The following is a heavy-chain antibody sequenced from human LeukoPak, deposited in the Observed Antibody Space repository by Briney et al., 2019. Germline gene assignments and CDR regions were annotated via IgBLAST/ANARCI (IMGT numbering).Heavy chain of an antibody. J-gene: IGHJ4*02. V-gene: IGHV3-23*01. CDR3: AKDRSPTTVVTPLGY. CDR2: ISDNGGTT. D-gene: IGHD4-23*01. CDR1: AFTFSSHV. Sequence: GGSLRLSCAASAFTFSSHVMNWVRQAPGKGLEWVSVISDNGGTTYYADSVKGRFTTSRDNSKNTLYLQMNGLRAEDTAVYYCAKDRSPTTVVTPLGYWGQGTLVTVSS.